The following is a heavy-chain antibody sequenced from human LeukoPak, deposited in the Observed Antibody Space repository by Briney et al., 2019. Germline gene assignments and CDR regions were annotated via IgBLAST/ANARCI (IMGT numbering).Heavy chain of an antibody. D-gene: IGHD1-26*01. CDR2: IYYSGST. J-gene: IGHJ4*02. Sequence: SETLSLTCTVPGGSISSYYWSWIRQPPGKGLEWIGYIYYSGSTNYNPSPKSRVTISVDTSKNQFSLKLSSVTAADTAVYYCARHMSGSYSDFDYWGQGTLVTVSS. CDR1: GGSISSYY. V-gene: IGHV4-59*08. CDR3: ARHMSGSYSDFDY.